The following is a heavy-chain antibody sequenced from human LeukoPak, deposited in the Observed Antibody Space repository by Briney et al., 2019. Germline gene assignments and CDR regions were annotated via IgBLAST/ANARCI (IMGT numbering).Heavy chain of an antibody. CDR3: ATDLRMVRGFYI. V-gene: IGHV1-24*01. CDR2: FDPEDGET. CDR1: GYTLTELS. Sequence: ASVNVSCTVSGYTLTELSMHWVRQAPGKGLEWMGGFDPEDGETIYAQKFQGRVTMTEDTSTDTAYMELSSLRSEDTAVYYCATDLRMVRGFYIWGQGTMVTVSS. J-gene: IGHJ3*02. D-gene: IGHD3-10*01.